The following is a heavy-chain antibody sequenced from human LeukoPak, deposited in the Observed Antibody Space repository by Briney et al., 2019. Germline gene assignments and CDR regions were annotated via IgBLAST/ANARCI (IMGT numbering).Heavy chain of an antibody. Sequence: PSETLSLTCTVSGGSNSSGDYYWSWIRQPPGKGLEWIGYIYHSGSTYYNPSLKSRLTISVDTSKNQFSLKLSSVAAADTAVYYCARGRVWFGDYWGQGTLVTVSS. V-gene: IGHV4-30-4*02. CDR1: GGSNSSGDYY. J-gene: IGHJ4*02. CDR2: IYHSGST. CDR3: ARGRVWFGDY. D-gene: IGHD3-10*01.